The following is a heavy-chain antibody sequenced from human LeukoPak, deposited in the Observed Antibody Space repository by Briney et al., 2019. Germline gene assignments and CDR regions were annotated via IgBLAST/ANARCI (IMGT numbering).Heavy chain of an antibody. V-gene: IGHV1-69*04. J-gene: IGHJ4*02. CDR3: AGGDGWFGELLSFDY. Sequence: SVKVSCKASGGTFSSYAISWVRQAPGQGLEWMGRIIPILGIANYAQKFQGRVTITADKSTSTAYMELSSLRSEDTAVYYCAGGDGWFGELLSFDYWGQGTLVTVSS. CDR1: GGTFSSYA. CDR2: IIPILGIA. D-gene: IGHD3-10*01.